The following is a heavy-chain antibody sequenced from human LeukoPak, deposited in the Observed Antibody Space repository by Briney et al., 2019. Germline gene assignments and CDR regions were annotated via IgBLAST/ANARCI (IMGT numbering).Heavy chain of an antibody. CDR2: IYHSGST. CDR3: ARHGSGGTTVAVYYYYGMDV. D-gene: IGHD4-23*01. V-gene: IGHV4-38-2*02. Sequence: SETLSLTCTVSGYSISSGYYWGWIRQPPGKGLEWIGSIYHSGSTYYNPSLKSRVTISVDTSKNQFSLKLSSVTAADTAVYYCARHGSGGTTVAVYYYYGMDVWGQGTTVTVSS. CDR1: GYSISSGYY. J-gene: IGHJ6*02.